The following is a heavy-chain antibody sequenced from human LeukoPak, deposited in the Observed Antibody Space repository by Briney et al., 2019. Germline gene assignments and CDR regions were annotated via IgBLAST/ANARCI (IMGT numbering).Heavy chain of an antibody. Sequence: GGSLRLSCAASGFTFSSYAMSWVRQAPGKGLEWVSAISGSGGSAYYADSVKGRFTISRDNSKNTLYLQMNSLRAEDTAVYYCAKVLGPPRAFDIWGQGTMVTVSS. J-gene: IGHJ3*02. D-gene: IGHD3-16*01. CDR3: AKVLGPPRAFDI. CDR2: ISGSGGSA. CDR1: GFTFSSYA. V-gene: IGHV3-23*01.